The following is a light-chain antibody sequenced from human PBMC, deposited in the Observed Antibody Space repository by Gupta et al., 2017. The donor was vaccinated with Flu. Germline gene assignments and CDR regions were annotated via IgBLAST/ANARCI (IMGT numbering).Light chain of an antibody. CDR2: GAS. Sequence: EIELTQSPGTLPLSPGERAALSCRASLTVRSGFLAWYQQKPGQAPRLLIYGASTRAADIPDRFSGSGFGTDFTLTISRLEPEDYAVYYCQQYGSSPRTFGQGTKVEIK. V-gene: IGKV3-20*01. CDR1: LTVRSGF. J-gene: IGKJ1*01. CDR3: QQYGSSPRT.